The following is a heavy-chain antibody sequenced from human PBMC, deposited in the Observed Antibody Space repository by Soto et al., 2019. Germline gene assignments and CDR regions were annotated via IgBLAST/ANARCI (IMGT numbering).Heavy chain of an antibody. CDR3: GRGPSPRAPAGGTPYYYAMDV. D-gene: IGHD2-2*01. CDR1: GYDFTAYD. J-gene: IGHJ6*02. Sequence: GASVKVSCKASGYDFTAYDINWVRQASGQGLEWMGWINPINGATGSARRFQGRVSMTRNTATATAYLELTSPRSDDSAVYFCGRGPSPRAPAGGTPYYYAMDVWGQGTTVTVSS. V-gene: IGHV1-8*02. CDR2: INPINGAT.